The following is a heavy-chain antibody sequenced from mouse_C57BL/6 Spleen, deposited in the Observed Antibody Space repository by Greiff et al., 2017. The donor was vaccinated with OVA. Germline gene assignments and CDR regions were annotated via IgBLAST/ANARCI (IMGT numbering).Heavy chain of an antibody. J-gene: IGHJ3*01. CDR2: IDPEDGET. D-gene: IGHD3-3*01. Sequence: EVQLQQSGAELVKPGASVKLSCTASGFNIKDYYMPWVKQRTEQGLEWIGRIDPEDGETKYAPKFQGKATITADTSSNTAYLQLSSLTSEDTAVYYCARGDGGFAYWGQGTLVTVSA. CDR3: ARGDGGFAY. V-gene: IGHV14-2*01. CDR1: GFNIKDYY.